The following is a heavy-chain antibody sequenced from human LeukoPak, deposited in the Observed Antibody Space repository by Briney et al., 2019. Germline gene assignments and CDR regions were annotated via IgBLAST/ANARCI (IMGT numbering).Heavy chain of an antibody. J-gene: IGHJ4*02. V-gene: IGHV3-7*01. CDR1: GFTSSSCW. D-gene: IGHD6-19*01. Sequence: PGGSLRLSCAASGFTSSSCWMSWVRQAPGKGLEWVANIKQDGSEKYYVDSVKGRFTISRDNAKNSLYLQMNSLRAEDTAVYYCASTGIAVAGIGSYYFDYWGQGTLVTVSS. CDR2: IKQDGSEK. CDR3: ASTGIAVAGIGSYYFDY.